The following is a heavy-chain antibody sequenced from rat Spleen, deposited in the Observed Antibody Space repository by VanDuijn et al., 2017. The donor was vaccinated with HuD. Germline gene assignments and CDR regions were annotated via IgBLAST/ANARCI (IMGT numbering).Heavy chain of an antibody. D-gene: IGHD1-5*01. CDR1: GYSITSNY. V-gene: IGHV3-1*01. CDR3: AWERYNLFDY. Sequence: EVQLQESGPGLVKPSQSLSLTCSVTGYSITSNYWGWNRKFPGNKMEWIGHINDSVSTTYNPSLKSRISITRDTSKNQFFLQVNSVTTEDTATYYCAWERYNLFDYWGQGVMVTVSS. CDR2: INDSVST. J-gene: IGHJ2*01.